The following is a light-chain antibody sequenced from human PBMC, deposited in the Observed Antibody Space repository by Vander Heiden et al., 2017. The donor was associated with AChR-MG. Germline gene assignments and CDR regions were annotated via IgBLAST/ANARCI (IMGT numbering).Light chain of an antibody. CDR2: GV. CDR1: QSVSSSY. Sequence: ESLLTQSPGPLALSPGERATPSCRASQSVSSSYLAWYQQKPGQAPRLIIYGVCSGSGTDFTLTISRLEPEDFAVYYWQQDGSSLTFGHGTKVDIK. V-gene: IGKV3-20*01. CDR3: QQDGSSLT. J-gene: IGKJ3*01.